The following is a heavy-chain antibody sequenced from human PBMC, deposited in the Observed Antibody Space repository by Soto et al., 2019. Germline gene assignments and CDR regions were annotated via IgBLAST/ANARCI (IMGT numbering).Heavy chain of an antibody. CDR3: AKDVGWRGYDISVYYYGMDV. Sequence: GGSLRLSCAASGFTFDDYTMHWVRQAPGKGLEWVSLISWDGGSTYYADSVKGRFTISRDNSKNSLYLQMNSLRTEDNALYYCAKDVGWRGYDISVYYYGMDVWGQGTTVTVSS. CDR1: GFTFDDYT. D-gene: IGHD3-9*01. J-gene: IGHJ6*02. V-gene: IGHV3-43*01. CDR2: ISWDGGST.